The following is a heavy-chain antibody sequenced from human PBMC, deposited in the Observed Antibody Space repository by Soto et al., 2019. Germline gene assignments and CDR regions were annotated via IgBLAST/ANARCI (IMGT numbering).Heavy chain of an antibody. D-gene: IGHD3-22*01. V-gene: IGHV3-23*01. Sequence: KGLEWVSAISGSGGSTDYADSVKGRFTISRDNSKNTLYLQMNSLRAEDTAVYYCAKVIGYDTSGYAENWGQGTQVTVSS. J-gene: IGHJ4*02. CDR3: AKVIGYDTSGYAEN. CDR2: ISGSGGST.